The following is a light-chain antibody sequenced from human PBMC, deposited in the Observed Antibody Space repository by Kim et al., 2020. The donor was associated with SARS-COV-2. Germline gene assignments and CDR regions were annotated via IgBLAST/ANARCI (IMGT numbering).Light chain of an antibody. Sequence: QTAPHTYTGETNNVGHRRASWLQQFHGHPPRFLPYRDNTRPSGISQRFSASKSGTTASLTITGVQPEDEADYYSSSWDSRLSAWVFGGGNQLTVL. CDR2: RDN. CDR3: SSWDSRLSAWV. J-gene: IGLJ3*02. V-gene: IGLV10-54*04. CDR1: TNNVGHRR.